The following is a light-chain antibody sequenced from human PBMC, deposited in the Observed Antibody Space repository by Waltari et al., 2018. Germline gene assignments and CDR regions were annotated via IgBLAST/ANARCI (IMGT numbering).Light chain of an antibody. CDR3: MQGIHLPRT. J-gene: IGKJ2*01. CDR1: QSLLHSDGKTY. V-gene: IGKV2-29*02. Sequence: DIVMTQTPLSLSVTPGQPAYIYCKHSQSLLHSDGKTYFSWSLQKPGQSPQLLIYEVSRRFSGVPDRFSGSGSGTDFTLKISRVEAEDVGVYYCMQGIHLPRTFGQGTKLEIK. CDR2: EVS.